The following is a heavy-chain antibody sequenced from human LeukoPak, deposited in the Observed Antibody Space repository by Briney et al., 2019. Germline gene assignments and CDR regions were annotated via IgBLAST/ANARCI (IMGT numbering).Heavy chain of an antibody. V-gene: IGHV3-33*08. D-gene: IGHD2-21*02. CDR1: GFTFSSYA. CDR2: IWYDGGNK. CDR3: ARGLTQIPRLATGLGH. Sequence: GGSLRLSCAASGFTFSSYAMHWVRQAPGKGLEWVAVIWYDGGNKYYADSVKGLFTISRDNSKNTLYLEMNSLRAEDTAVYYCARGLTQIPRLATGLGHWGQGTLVTVSS. J-gene: IGHJ4*02.